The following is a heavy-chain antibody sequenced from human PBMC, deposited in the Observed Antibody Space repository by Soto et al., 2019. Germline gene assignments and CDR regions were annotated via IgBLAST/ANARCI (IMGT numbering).Heavy chain of an antibody. CDR2: IFYTGTT. J-gene: IGHJ6*02. V-gene: IGHV4-30-4*08. D-gene: IGHD3-10*01. CDR3: AREGVYGVLPPFYYFGMDV. CDR1: VSSTSSGEYL. Sequence: TLSLTFSASVSSTSSGEYLWTWIRQAPGKGLEWIGYIFYTGTTHYTPSLESRLSLSIDTSRNQFSMKLMSVTAADTAVYFCAREGVYGVLPPFYYFGMDVWGHGTTVTVSS.